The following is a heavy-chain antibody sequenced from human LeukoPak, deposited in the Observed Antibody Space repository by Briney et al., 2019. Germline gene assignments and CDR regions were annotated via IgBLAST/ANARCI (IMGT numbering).Heavy chain of an antibody. Sequence: PSETLSLTCTVSGGSISNYYWSWIRQPAGKGLEWIGRTYTSGNTKYNPSLKSRVTMSLDTSKNEFSLKLSSATAADTAMYYCARKKQGGYFDYWGQGILVTVSS. J-gene: IGHJ4*02. CDR1: GGSISNYY. V-gene: IGHV4-4*07. D-gene: IGHD1/OR15-1a*01. CDR3: ARKKQGGYFDY. CDR2: TYTSGNT.